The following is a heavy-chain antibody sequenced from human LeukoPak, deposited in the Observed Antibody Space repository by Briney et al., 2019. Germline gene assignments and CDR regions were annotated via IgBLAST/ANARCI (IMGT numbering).Heavy chain of an antibody. V-gene: IGHV3-30*02. CDR1: GFTFSSYG. J-gene: IGHJ4*02. CDR2: IRYDGSNK. Sequence: GGSLRLSCEASGFTFSSYGMHWVRQAPGKGLEWVAFIRYDGSNKYYADSVKGRFTISRDNSKNTLYLQMNSLRAEDTAVYYCARDSERRGYSYGIDYWGQGTLVTVSS. CDR3: ARDSERRGYSYGIDY. D-gene: IGHD5-18*01.